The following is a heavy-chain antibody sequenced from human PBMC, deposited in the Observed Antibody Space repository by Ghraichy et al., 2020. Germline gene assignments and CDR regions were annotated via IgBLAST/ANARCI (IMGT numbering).Heavy chain of an antibody. Sequence: GGSLRLSCAASGFTVSSNYMSWVRQAPGKGLEWVSVIYSGGSTYYADSVKGRFTISRDNSKNTLYLQMNSLRAEDTAVYYCARAYYDFWSGLRSHSKYYFDYWGQGTLVTVSS. CDR1: GFTVSSNY. CDR2: IYSGGST. D-gene: IGHD3-3*01. V-gene: IGHV3-66*01. J-gene: IGHJ4*02. CDR3: ARAYYDFWSGLRSHSKYYFDY.